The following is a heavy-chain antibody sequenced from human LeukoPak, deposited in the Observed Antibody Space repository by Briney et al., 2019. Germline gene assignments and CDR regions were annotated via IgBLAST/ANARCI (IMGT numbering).Heavy chain of an antibody. CDR3: ARRDYGGHAAYFDY. V-gene: IGHV5-51*01. Sequence: GESLKISCKGSGYTFTSNWIGWVRQMPGKGLERMGIIFPRDSDTVYSPSFQGQVTMSVDKSINTAYLQWSSLKASDTAIYYCARRDYGGHAAYFDYWGQGTLVTVSS. J-gene: IGHJ4*02. CDR1: GYTFTSNW. D-gene: IGHD4-23*01. CDR2: IFPRDSDT.